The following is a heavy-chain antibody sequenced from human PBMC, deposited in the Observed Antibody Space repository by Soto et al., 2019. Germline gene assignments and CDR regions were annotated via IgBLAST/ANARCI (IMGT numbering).Heavy chain of an antibody. V-gene: IGHV4-39*01. D-gene: IGHD2-15*01. CDR2: MYYSGNT. CDR3: ARLTKGYCSGNICFTF. Sequence: SETLSLTCTVSGGSISSSSHYWGWIRQPPGKGLEWIGSMYYSGNTYYNPSLTGRVTISVDTSKNQFSLTLSSVTAADTAVYYCARLTKGYCSGNICFTFWGHGTLVTVSS. J-gene: IGHJ4*01. CDR1: GGSISSSSHY.